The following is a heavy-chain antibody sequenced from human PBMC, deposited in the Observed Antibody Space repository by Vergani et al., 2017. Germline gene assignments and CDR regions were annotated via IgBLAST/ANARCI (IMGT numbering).Heavy chain of an antibody. CDR1: GEPIRSGSHY. V-gene: IGHV4-61*02. CDR2: IHTGGST. D-gene: IGHD2-15*01. J-gene: IGHJ4*02. CDR3: ARSRPYCTSGSCPAI. Sequence: QVKLQESGPGLLKPSQTLSLTCTVSGEPIRSGSHYWSWIRQPAGKGPEWIGHIHTGGSTDLNPSFKSRVSISVDTSKGQFSLKLNSVTVADTAVYYCARSRPYCTSGSCPAIWGQGTLVTGSS.